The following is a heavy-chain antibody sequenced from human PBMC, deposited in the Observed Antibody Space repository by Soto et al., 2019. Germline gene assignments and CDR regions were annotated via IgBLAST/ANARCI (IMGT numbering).Heavy chain of an antibody. J-gene: IGHJ6*02. V-gene: IGHV1-69*12. CDR3: ARGDATKIVVTTYYAMDV. Sequence: QVQVVRSGAEVKKPGSSVKVSCKASGGSLSKYGISWVRQAPGQGRVWMGGIIPVFGTANYAQKFQGRVTITADESTSIVYMDVTSLRSEDTAVYYCARGDATKIVVTTYYAMDVWGQGTTVTVSS. CDR2: IIPVFGTA. D-gene: IGHD3-22*01. CDR1: GGSLSKYG.